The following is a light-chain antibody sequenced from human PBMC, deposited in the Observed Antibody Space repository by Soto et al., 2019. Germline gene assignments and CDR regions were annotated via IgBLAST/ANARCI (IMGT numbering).Light chain of an antibody. CDR3: QQSYGTPMFT. CDR1: QGIGTY. Sequence: DIQMTQSPSSLSASVGDRVTITCRASQGIGTYLNWYQQKPGKVPKLLIYAASTLQSGVPTRFTGSASGTHFTLTISSLQPEDSATYYCQQSYGTPMFTFGQGTKLEI. J-gene: IGKJ2*01. CDR2: AAS. V-gene: IGKV1-39*01.